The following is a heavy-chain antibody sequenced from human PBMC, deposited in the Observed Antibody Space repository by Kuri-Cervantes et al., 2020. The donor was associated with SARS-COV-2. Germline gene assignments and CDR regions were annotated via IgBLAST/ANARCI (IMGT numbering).Heavy chain of an antibody. CDR2: ISSSGSNI. CDR3: ARDRRLLQWLVHAEDFQD. D-gene: IGHD3-3*01. V-gene: IGHV3-11*04. J-gene: IGHJ1*01. Sequence: GGSLRLSCAASGCTFSDYYMSWIRQAPGKGLGWVSYISSSGSNIYYADSVKGRFTISRDNSKNTLYLQMNSLRPEDTAMYYCARDRRLLQWLVHAEDFQDWGQGTLVTVSS. CDR1: GCTFSDYY.